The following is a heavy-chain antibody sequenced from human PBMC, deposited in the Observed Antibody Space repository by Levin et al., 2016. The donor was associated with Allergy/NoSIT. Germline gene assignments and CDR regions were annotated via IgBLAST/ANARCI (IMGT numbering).Heavy chain of an antibody. J-gene: IGHJ4*02. CDR3: AREGNYYDSSGLDY. CDR2: IYYSGST. D-gene: IGHD3-22*01. Sequence: SETLSLTCTVSGGSISSYYWSWIRQPPGKGLEWIGYIYYSGSTNYNPSLKSRVSISVDTSKNQFSLKLSSVTAADTAVYYCAREGNYYDSSGLDYWGQGTLVTVSS. CDR1: GGSISSYY. V-gene: IGHV4-59*01.